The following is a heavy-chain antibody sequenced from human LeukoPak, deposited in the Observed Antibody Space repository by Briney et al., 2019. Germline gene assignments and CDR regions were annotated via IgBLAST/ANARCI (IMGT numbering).Heavy chain of an antibody. V-gene: IGHV1-24*01. CDR1: GYTLTELS. J-gene: IGHJ6*02. CDR2: FDPEDGET. D-gene: IGHD3-22*01. CDR3: ATGSPFFTMIVVGYYGMDV. Sequence: ASVKVSCKVSGYTLTELSMHWVRQAPGKRLEWMGGFDPEDGETIYAQKFQGRVTMTEDTSTDTAYMELSSLRSEDTAVYYCATGSPFFTMIVVGYYGMDVWGQGTTVTVSS.